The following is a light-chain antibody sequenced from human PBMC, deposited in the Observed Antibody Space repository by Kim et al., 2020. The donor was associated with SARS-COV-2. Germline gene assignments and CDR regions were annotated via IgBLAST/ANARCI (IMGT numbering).Light chain of an antibody. Sequence: SYELTQPPSVSVAPGKTARITCGGNNIGSKSVHWYQQKPGQAPVLVIYYDSDRPSGIPERFSGSNSGNTATLTISGVEAGDEADYYCQGWDSSSDHPVFG. CDR3: QGWDSSSDHPV. CDR1: NIGSKS. V-gene: IGLV3-21*04. CDR2: YDS. J-gene: IGLJ3*02.